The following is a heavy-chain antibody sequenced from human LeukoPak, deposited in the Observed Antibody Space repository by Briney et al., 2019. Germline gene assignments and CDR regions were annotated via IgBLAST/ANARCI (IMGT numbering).Heavy chain of an antibody. J-gene: IGHJ4*02. D-gene: IGHD6-19*01. V-gene: IGHV1-8*01. CDR3: ARAPSGLTRFDY. Sequence: ASVKVSCKASGYTFTSYDINWVRQATGQGLEWMGWMNPNSGNTGYAQKFQGRVTMTRNTSISTAYMELSSLRSEDTAVYYCARAPSGLTRFDYWGQGTLVTVSS. CDR1: GYTFTSYD. CDR2: MNPNSGNT.